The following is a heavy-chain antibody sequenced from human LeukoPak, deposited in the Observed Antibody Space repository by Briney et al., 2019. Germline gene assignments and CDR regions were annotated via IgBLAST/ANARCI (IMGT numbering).Heavy chain of an antibody. CDR3: ARDRSGNFDY. CDR2: IIPIFGTA. V-gene: IGHV1-69*05. CDR1: GGTFSSYA. J-gene: IGHJ4*02. Sequence: GSSVKVSCKASGGTFSSYAISWVRQAPEQGLEWIGGIIPIFGTANYAQKFQGRVTITTDESTSTAYMELSCLRSEDTAVYCCARDRSGNFDYWGQGTLVTVSS. D-gene: IGHD2-15*01.